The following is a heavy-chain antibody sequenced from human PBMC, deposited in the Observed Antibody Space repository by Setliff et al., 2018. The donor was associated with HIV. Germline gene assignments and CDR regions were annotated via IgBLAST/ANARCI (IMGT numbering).Heavy chain of an antibody. CDR1: GGSISSHY. Sequence: PSETLSLTCTVSGGSISSHYWSWIRQPPGKGLEWIGYIYYSGSTNYNPSLKSRVTISVDTSKNQFSLKLSSVTAADTAVYYCARSYCGGGLCFRGLDLWGQGTTVTVSS. CDR2: IYYSGST. J-gene: IGHJ6*02. D-gene: IGHD2-21*01. V-gene: IGHV4-59*11. CDR3: ARSYCGGGLCFRGLDL.